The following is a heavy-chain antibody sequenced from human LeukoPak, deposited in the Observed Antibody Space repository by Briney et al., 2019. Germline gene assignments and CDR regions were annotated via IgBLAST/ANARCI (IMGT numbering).Heavy chain of an antibody. J-gene: IGHJ4*02. CDR3: ARDNGYSYGAFDY. D-gene: IGHD5-18*01. CDR1: GFTLSSYS. V-gene: IGHV3-21*01. Sequence: GGSLRLSCAASGFTLSSYSMNWVRQAPGKGLEWVSSISSSSSYIYYADSVKGRFTISRDNAKNSLYLQMNSLRAEDTAVYYCARDNGYSYGAFDYWGQGTLVTVSS. CDR2: ISSSSSYI.